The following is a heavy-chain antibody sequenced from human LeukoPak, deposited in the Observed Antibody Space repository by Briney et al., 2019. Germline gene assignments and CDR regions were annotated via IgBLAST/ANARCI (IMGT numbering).Heavy chain of an antibody. CDR1: GGSISSYY. D-gene: IGHD2-2*01. CDR2: ISHSGST. J-gene: IGHJ5*02. Sequence: SETLSLTCTVSGGSISSYYWSWIWQSPGKGLEWIGYISHSGSTNYNPSLKSRVTMSIDTSKNQFSLKLTSVTAADTAVYYCASGGYCSTTSCYPNWFDPWGQGTLVTVSS. CDR3: ASGGYCSTTSCYPNWFDP. V-gene: IGHV4-59*01.